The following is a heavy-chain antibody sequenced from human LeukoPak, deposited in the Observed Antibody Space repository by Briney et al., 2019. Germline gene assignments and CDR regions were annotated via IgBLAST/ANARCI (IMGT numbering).Heavy chain of an antibody. V-gene: IGHV4-31*03. CDR1: GGSISSGGYY. D-gene: IGHD3-22*01. CDR2: IYYSGST. CDR3: ARGYDSFFDY. J-gene: IGHJ4*02. Sequence: SQTLSLTCTVSGGSISSGGYYWSWLRQHPGKGLEWIGYIYYSGSTYYNPSLKSRITISVDTSKNQFSLKLSSVTAADTAVYYCARGYDSFFDYWGQGTLVTVSS.